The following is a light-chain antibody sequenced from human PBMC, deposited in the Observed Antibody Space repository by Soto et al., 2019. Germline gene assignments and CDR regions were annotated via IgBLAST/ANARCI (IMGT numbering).Light chain of an antibody. CDR2: GAS. CDR3: QQYNNLPPYT. V-gene: IGKV3-15*01. Sequence: EIILKQSTASLSVSPGERATLSCRASQSVNNNLAWYQQKPGQAPRLLIYGASTRATGIPGRFRGSGSGTEFTLTITSLQSEDFAVYFCQQYNNLPPYTFGQGTKLESK. CDR1: QSVNNN. J-gene: IGKJ2*01.